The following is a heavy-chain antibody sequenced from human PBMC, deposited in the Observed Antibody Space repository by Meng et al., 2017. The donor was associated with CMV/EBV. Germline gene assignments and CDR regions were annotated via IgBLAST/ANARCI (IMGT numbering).Heavy chain of an antibody. CDR3: ARQRVTIFGVVTLYYGMDV. CDR2: IIPILGIA. D-gene: IGHD3-3*01. J-gene: IGHJ6*02. Sequence: SVKVSCKASGGTFSSYAISWVRQAPGQGPEWMGGIIPILGIANYAQKFQGRVTITADKSTSTAYMELSSLRSEDTAVYYCARQRVTIFGVVTLYYGMDVWGQGTTVTVSS. CDR1: GGTFSSYA. V-gene: IGHV1-69*10.